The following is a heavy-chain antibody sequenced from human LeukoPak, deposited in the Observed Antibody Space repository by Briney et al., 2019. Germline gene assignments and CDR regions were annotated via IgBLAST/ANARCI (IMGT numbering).Heavy chain of an antibody. V-gene: IGHV4-59*01. CDR3: ARTDSYYDTSGYWHYYFDY. Sequence: PSETLSLTCTVSGGSISSYYWSWIRQPPGKGLEWIGYIYYSGSTNYNPSLKSRVTISVDTSKSQFSLKLSSVTAADTAVYYCARTDSYYDTSGYWHYYFDYWGQGTLVTVSS. CDR1: GGSISSYY. CDR2: IYYSGST. J-gene: IGHJ4*02. D-gene: IGHD3-22*01.